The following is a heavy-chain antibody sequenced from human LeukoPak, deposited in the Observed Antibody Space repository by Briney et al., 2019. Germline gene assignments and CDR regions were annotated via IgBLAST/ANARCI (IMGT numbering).Heavy chain of an antibody. V-gene: IGHV4-4*08. CDR1: GGSISSYY. CDR2: IYSTGST. Sequence: SETLSHTCTVSGGSISSYYWSWIRQPPGKGLEWIGYIYSTGSTNYNPSLRSRVTISVDTSKNQFSLKLSSVTAADTAVYYCARRVGNKDFFDIWGQGTMVTVSS. J-gene: IGHJ3*02. CDR3: ARRVGNKDFFDI. D-gene: IGHD1-26*01.